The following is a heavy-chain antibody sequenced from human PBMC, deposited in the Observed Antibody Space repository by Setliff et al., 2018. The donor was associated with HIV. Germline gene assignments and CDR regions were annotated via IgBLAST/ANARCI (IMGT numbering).Heavy chain of an antibody. J-gene: IGHJ6*02. Sequence: SVKVSCKASGGTLSNYAISWVRQAPGQGLEWVGGIIPFVNIANYAQKFQGRVTMTADKSTSTVYMELNSLRPEDTGVFYCARVGHSSSYHYYGMDVWGQGTTVTVSS. D-gene: IGHD6-13*01. V-gene: IGHV1-69*10. CDR1: GGTLSNYA. CDR2: IIPFVNIA. CDR3: ARVGHSSSYHYYGMDV.